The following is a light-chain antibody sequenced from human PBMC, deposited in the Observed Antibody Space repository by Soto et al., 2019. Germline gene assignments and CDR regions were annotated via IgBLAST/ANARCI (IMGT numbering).Light chain of an antibody. Sequence: QLLLTQSPSASASLGASVKLTCTLSRGHSNYAIAWHQQQPEKGPRYLMKVNSGGSHIKGDGIPDRFSGSSSGAERYLFISSLQSEDEADYYCQTWGTGSAIVVFGGGTQLTVL. CDR3: QTWGTGSAIVV. J-gene: IGLJ7*01. V-gene: IGLV4-69*01. CDR2: VNSGGSH. CDR1: RGHSNYA.